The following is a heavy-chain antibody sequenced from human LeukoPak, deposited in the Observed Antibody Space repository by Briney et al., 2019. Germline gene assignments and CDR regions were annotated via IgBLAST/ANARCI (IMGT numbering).Heavy chain of an antibody. V-gene: IGHV1-2*06. CDR1: GYTFTGYY. J-gene: IGHJ4*02. D-gene: IGHD6-13*01. CDR2: INTNSGGT. CDR3: ALIASSWYQFDY. Sequence: ASVKVSCKASGYTFTGYYMHWVRQAPAQGLEGMGRINTNSGGTNYAQKFQGRVTMTRDTSISTAYMELSRLRSDDTAEYYCALIASSWYQFDYGGKGTRVTVSS.